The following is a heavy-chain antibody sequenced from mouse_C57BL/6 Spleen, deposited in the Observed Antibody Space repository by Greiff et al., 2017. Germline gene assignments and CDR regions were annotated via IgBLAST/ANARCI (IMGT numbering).Heavy chain of an antibody. CDR1: GYTFTSYR. V-gene: IGHV1-52*01. CDR3: VRRRLTWDVYFDD. D-gene: IGHD4-1*01. CDR2: IDPSNGET. Sequence: QVQLQQPGAELVRPGSSVKLSCKASGYTFTSYRMHWVKQRPIQGLEWIGNIDPSNGETNYNQKFKDKATLTVDKSSSTAYMQLSSLTSEDSAVYYCVRRRLTWDVYFDDRGQGTTRTVSS. J-gene: IGHJ2*01.